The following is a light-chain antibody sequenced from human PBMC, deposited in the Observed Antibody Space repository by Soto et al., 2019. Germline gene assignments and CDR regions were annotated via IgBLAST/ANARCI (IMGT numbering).Light chain of an antibody. CDR1: QSTYTN. Sequence: EIVMTQSPATLSVSPGERATLSCRASQSTYTNLAWYQHKPGQAPRLLIYGASTRPTAIPARFSGSGSGTVFTLTIISLQSEDFAVDYSQQYNKWPLTFGGGAKVEIK. CDR2: GAS. CDR3: QQYNKWPLT. J-gene: IGKJ4*01. V-gene: IGKV3-15*01.